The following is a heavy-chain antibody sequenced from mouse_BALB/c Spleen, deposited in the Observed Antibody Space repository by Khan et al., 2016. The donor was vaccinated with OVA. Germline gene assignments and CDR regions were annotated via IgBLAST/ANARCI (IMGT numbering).Heavy chain of an antibody. Sequence: VQLQQPGPELVKPGASVKISCEASGYSFTGYFMNWVMQSHGQSLEWIGRINPHIGETFYNQKFKDKATLTVDESSSTAHMERRSLASEDAAVYYCTRIYRSDFDYWGQGTTLTVSS. CDR3: TRIYRSDFDY. CDR1: GYSFTGYF. D-gene: IGHD2-1*01. J-gene: IGHJ2*01. CDR2: INPHIGET. V-gene: IGHV1-20*02.